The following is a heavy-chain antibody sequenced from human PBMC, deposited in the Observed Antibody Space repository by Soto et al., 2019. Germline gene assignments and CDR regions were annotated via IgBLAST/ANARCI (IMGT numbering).Heavy chain of an antibody. CDR3: SRYSDYYDSSGYYNTHYYGMDV. CDR1: GGSISSGGYY. Sequence: SETLSLTCTVSGGSISSGGYYWSWIRQHPGKGLEWIGYIYYSGSTYYNPSLKSRVTISVDTSKNQFSLKLSSVTAADTAVHYCSRYSDYYDSSGYYNTHYYGMDVRDQHTTLT. D-gene: IGHD3-22*01. V-gene: IGHV4-31*03. J-gene: IGHJ6*02. CDR2: IYYSGST.